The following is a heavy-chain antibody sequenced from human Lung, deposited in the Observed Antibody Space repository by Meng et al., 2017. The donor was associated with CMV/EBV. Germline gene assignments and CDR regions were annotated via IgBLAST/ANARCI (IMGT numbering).Heavy chain of an antibody. CDR1: FTFSSHW. CDR3: ARASGGKYSGYDYTFDY. Sequence: FTFSSHWMHWVRQAPGKGLVWVSHINSDGRYTSYADSVKGRFTISRDNAKNTLYLQTNSLGAEDTAVYYCARASGGKYSGYDYTFDYWGQGTLVTVSS. J-gene: IGHJ4*02. CDR2: INSDGRYT. D-gene: IGHD5-12*01. V-gene: IGHV3-74*01.